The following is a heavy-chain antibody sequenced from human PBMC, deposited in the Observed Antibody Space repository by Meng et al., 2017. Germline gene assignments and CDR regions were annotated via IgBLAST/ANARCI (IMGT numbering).Heavy chain of an antibody. D-gene: IGHD3-10*01. CDR2: IYCDDDR. J-gene: IGHJ4*02. CDR1: GFSLSNSGVG. V-gene: IGHV2-5*02. Sequence: QIILTDSGPTSVPRTPTLTVSCSFSGFSLSNSGVGVGCISQPPGKDLEWLALIYCDDDRRYSPSLKSRLTIPKDTSKNQLVLTMTNMDPVDTATYYCAHSYGSNFDYWGQGTLVTVSS. CDR3: AHSYGSNFDY.